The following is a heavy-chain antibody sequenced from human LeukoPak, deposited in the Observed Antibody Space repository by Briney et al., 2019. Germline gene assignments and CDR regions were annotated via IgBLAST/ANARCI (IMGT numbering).Heavy chain of an antibody. Sequence: ASVKVSCKVSGYTLTELSMHWVRQAPGKGLEWMGGFDPEDGETIYAQKFQGRVTITRDTSTSTAYMELSSLRSEDTAAYYCARIWLKSGYYYFDYWGQGTLVTVSS. CDR3: ARIWLKSGYYYFDY. J-gene: IGHJ4*02. CDR2: FDPEDGET. V-gene: IGHV1-24*01. D-gene: IGHD3-3*01. CDR1: GYTLTELS.